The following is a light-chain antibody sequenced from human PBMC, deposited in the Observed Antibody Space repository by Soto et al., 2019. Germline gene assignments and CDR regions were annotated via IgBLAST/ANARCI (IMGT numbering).Light chain of an antibody. CDR1: QTILHSPNNKNA. V-gene: IGKV4-1*01. Sequence: DIVMTQSPDSLAVSLGERATINCKSSQTILHSPNNKNALVWYQQKPGQPPKLLISWTSTRESGVPDRFSGSVSGTDFSLTISGLQAEDVAVYYCQQFYTTPTFGGGTTVEIK. CDR2: WTS. CDR3: QQFYTTPT. J-gene: IGKJ4*01.